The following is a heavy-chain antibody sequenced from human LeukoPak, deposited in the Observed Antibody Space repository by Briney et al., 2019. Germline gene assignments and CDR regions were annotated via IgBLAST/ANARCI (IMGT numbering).Heavy chain of an antibody. CDR1: GGSISSYY. J-gene: IGHJ4*02. V-gene: IGHV4-59*01. Sequence: SETLSLTCTVSGGSISSYYWSWIRQPPGKGLEWIGYIYYSGSTNYNPSLKSRVTISVDTSKNQFSLKLSSVTAADTAVYYCARSPRVYVWGCYRYSTYFDYWGQGTLVTVSS. CDR2: IYYSGST. CDR3: ARSPRVYVWGCYRYSTYFDY. D-gene: IGHD3-16*02.